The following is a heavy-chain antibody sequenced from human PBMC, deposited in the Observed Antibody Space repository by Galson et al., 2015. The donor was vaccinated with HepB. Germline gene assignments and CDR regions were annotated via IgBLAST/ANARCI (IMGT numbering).Heavy chain of an antibody. CDR1: GYSFTSYW. V-gene: IGHV5-51*03. CDR2: IYSGDSDT. J-gene: IGHJ6*02. CDR3: ANSLSLGRERGGMDV. D-gene: IGHD7-27*01. Sequence: QSGAEVKKPGESLKVSCKGSGYSFTSYWIGWVRQMPGKGLEWMGIIYSGDSDTRYSPSFQGQVTISADKSISTAYLQWSSLKASDTAMYYCANSLSLGRERGGMDVWGQGTTVTVSS.